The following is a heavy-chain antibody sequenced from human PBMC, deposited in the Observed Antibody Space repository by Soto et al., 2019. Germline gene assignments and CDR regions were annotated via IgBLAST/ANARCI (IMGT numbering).Heavy chain of an antibody. Sequence: ASVKVSCKASGYTFTSYGISWVRQAPGQGLEWMGWISAYNGNTNYAQKLQGRVTMTTDTSTSTAYMELRSLRSDDTAVYYCARDSPRTKLLWFGQSHPAYQYWGQGTLLTVSS. J-gene: IGHJ4*02. D-gene: IGHD3-10*01. CDR1: GYTFTSYG. CDR3: ARDSPRTKLLWFGQSHPAYQY. CDR2: ISAYNGNT. V-gene: IGHV1-18*01.